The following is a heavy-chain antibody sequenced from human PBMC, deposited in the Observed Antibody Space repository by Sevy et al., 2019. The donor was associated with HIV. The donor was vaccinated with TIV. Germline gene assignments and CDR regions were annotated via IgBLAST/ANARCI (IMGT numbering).Heavy chain of an antibody. CDR1: GFTFSSYW. J-gene: IGHJ6*02. Sequence: GGSLRLSCAASGFTFSSYWMHWVRQAPGKGLVWVSRINSDGSSTSYADSVKGRFTISRDNAKNTPYLHMNSLRAEDTAVYYCAKSDGRSGNYLYYGMDVWGQGTTVTVSS. D-gene: IGHD3-22*01. V-gene: IGHV3-74*01. CDR2: INSDGSST. CDR3: AKSDGRSGNYLYYGMDV.